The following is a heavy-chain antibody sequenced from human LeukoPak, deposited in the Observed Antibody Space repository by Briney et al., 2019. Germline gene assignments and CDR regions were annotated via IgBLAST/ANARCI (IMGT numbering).Heavy chain of an antibody. CDR2: IYSSGST. D-gene: IGHD2-15*01. CDR3: ARAGYCSGGSCYSINWFGP. CDR1: GGSISSYY. Sequence: PSETLPLTCTVSGGSISSYYWSWIRQPAGKGLEWIGRIYSSGSTNYNPSLKSRVTMSVDTSKNQFSLKLSSVTAADTAVYYCARAGYCSGGSCYSINWFGPWGQGTLVTVSS. J-gene: IGHJ5*02. V-gene: IGHV4-4*07.